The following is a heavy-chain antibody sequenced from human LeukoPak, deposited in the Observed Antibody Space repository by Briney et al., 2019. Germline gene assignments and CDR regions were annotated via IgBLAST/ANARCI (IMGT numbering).Heavy chain of an antibody. D-gene: IGHD1-26*01. CDR3: ARDRSLYTSILTFDY. CDR1: GYSISSGYY. V-gene: IGHV4-38-2*02. CDR2: IYHSGST. Sequence: PSETLSLTCTVSGYSISSGYYWGWIRQPPGKGLEWIGSIYHSGSTYYNPSLKSRVTISVDTSKNQFSLNLSSVTAADTAVYYCARDRSLYTSILTFDYWGQGTLVTVSS. J-gene: IGHJ4*02.